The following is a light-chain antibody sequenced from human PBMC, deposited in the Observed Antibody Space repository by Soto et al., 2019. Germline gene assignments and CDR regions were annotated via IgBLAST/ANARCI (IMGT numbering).Light chain of an antibody. V-gene: IGKV3-20*01. CDR2: GAS. J-gene: IGKJ1*01. Sequence: EIVLTQTPGTRSLSPGERATLSCRASQSVSSSYLAWYQQKPGQAPRLLIYGASSRASGIPDRFSGSWSWTDFTVTISILEHEGLGVNCCQPCGSSPTVGEGTKVEIK. CDR3: QPCGSSPT. CDR1: QSVSSSY.